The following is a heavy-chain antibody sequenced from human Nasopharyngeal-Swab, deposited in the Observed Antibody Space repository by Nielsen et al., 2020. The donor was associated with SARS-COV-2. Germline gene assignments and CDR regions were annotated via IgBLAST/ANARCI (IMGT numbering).Heavy chain of an antibody. CDR1: GFTFSDYY. Sequence: GESLKISCAASGFTFSDYYMAWVRQAPGKGLEWLSYISTSGRTTDSADSVKGRFTISRDNANNLLFLQMNSLRAEDTAIYYCAKDRDSGDDSGEYYHYYGMDVWGQGTTVTVSS. V-gene: IGHV3-11*01. CDR3: AKDRDSGDDSGEYYHYYGMDV. D-gene: IGHD5-12*01. CDR2: ISTSGRTT. J-gene: IGHJ6*02.